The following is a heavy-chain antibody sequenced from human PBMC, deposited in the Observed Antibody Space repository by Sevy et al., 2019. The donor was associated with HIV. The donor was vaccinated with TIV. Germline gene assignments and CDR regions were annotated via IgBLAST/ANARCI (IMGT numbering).Heavy chain of an antibody. Sequence: SETLSLTCTVSGGSVSSDTYYWSWIRQPPGKGLECIGYIYYSGTTNYNPSLKRPVNISVDTSKNQFSLKLTSVTAADKALYYCARVGGLTVDCMDVWGQGTTVTVSS. CDR2: IYYSGTT. CDR3: ARVGGLTVDCMDV. D-gene: IGHD4-17*01. V-gene: IGHV4-61*01. CDR1: GGSVSSDTYY. J-gene: IGHJ6*02.